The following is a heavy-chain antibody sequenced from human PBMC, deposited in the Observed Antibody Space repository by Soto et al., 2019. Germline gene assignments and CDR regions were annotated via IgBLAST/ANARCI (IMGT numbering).Heavy chain of an antibody. CDR3: ARVKYYDFWSGYRGSHTGNYYCYGMDV. Sequence: QVQLVQSGAEVKKPGSSVKVSCKASGGTFSSYAISWVRQAPGQGLEWMGGIIPIFGTANYAQKFQGRVTITADESTSTAYMELSSLRSEDTAVYYCARVKYYDFWSGYRGSHTGNYYCYGMDVWGQGTTVSVSS. V-gene: IGHV1-69*01. J-gene: IGHJ6*02. CDR2: IIPIFGTA. CDR1: GGTFSSYA. D-gene: IGHD3-3*01.